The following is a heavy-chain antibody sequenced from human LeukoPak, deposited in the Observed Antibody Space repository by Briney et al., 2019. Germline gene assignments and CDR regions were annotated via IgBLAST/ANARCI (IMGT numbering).Heavy chain of an antibody. CDR1: GGSISSSSYY. Sequence: SETLSLTCTVSGGSISSSSYYWGWIRQPPGKGLEWIGSIYYSGSTYYNPSLKGRVTISVDTSKNQFSLKLSSATAADTAVYYRARHSRMYYYDSSGYDVDYWGQGTLVTVSS. CDR3: ARHSRMYYYDSSGYDVDY. J-gene: IGHJ4*02. CDR2: IYYSGST. D-gene: IGHD3-22*01. V-gene: IGHV4-39*01.